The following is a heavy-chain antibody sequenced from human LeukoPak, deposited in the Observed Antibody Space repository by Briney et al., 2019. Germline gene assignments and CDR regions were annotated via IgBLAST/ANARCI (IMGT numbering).Heavy chain of an antibody. J-gene: IGHJ5*02. Sequence: GASVKVSCKASGYTFTSYGISWVRQAPGQGLEWMGWISAYNDNTNYAQKLQGRVTMTTDTSTSTAYMELRSLRSDDTAVYYCARDKWIQLWLDNWFDPWGQGTLVTVSS. V-gene: IGHV1-18*01. CDR3: ARDKWIQLWLDNWFDP. D-gene: IGHD5-18*01. CDR1: GYTFTSYG. CDR2: ISAYNDNT.